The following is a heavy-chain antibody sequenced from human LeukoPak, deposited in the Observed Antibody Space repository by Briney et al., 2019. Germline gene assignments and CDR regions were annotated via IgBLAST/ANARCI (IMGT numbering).Heavy chain of an antibody. CDR3: ARVRYSSGWYLLAFDY. D-gene: IGHD6-19*01. Sequence: SETLSLTCTVSGGSISSYYWSWIRQPPGKGPEWIGYIYYSGSTNYNPSLKSRVTISVDTSKNQFSLKLSSVTAADTAVYYCARVRYSSGWYLLAFDYWGQGTLVTVSS. J-gene: IGHJ4*02. V-gene: IGHV4-59*01. CDR1: GGSISSYY. CDR2: IYYSGST.